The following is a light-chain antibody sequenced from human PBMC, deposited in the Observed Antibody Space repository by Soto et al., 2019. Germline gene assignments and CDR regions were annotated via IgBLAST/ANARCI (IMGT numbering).Light chain of an antibody. CDR1: QSVTSSH. Sequence: EIVLTQTPGTLSLSPGERATLSCRASQSVTSSHLAWYQQKPGQAPRLLIYGASTRATGIPARFSGSGSGTEFTLTISSLQSEDFAVYYCQQYNKWPPHFTFGPGTKVDIK. CDR3: QQYNKWPPHFT. V-gene: IGKV3D-15*01. CDR2: GAS. J-gene: IGKJ3*01.